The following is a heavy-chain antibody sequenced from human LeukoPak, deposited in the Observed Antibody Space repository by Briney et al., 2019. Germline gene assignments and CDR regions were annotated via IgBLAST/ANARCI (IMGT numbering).Heavy chain of an antibody. CDR3: TTDLAVRIVNWGTSHYGMDV. V-gene: IGHV3-15*07. CDR2: IKSKVDGGTT. D-gene: IGHD3-16*01. J-gene: IGHJ6*02. Sequence: PGGSLRLSCAVSGFTFTNAWMNWVRQAPGKGLEWVGRIKSKVDGGTTDYASPVNDRFTISRDDSKNTLFLHMDSLKVDDTAVYYCTTDLAVRIVNWGTSHYGMDVWGQGTTVIVSS. CDR1: GFTFTNAW.